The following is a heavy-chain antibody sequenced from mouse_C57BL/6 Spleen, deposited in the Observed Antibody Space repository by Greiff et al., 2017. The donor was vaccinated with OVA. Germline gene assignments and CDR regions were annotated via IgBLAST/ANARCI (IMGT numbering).Heavy chain of an antibody. D-gene: IGHD2-14*01. V-gene: IGHV1-26*01. CDR2: INPNNGGT. J-gene: IGHJ4*01. CDR1: GYTFTDYY. Sequence: VQLQQSGPELVKPGASVKISCKASGYTFTDYYMNWVKQSHGKSLEWIGDINPNNGGTSYNQKVKGKATLTVDKSSSTAYMELRSLTSEDSAVYYCAREYDRLYYYAMDYWGQGTSVTVSS. CDR3: AREYDRLYYYAMDY.